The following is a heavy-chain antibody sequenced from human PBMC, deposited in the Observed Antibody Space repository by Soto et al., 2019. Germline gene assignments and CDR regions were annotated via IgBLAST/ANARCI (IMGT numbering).Heavy chain of an antibody. CDR2: MNPNSGNT. CDR1: GYTFTSYD. CDR3: ARGIKYGAYSRWFDP. Sequence: QVQLVQSGAEVKKPGASVKVSCKASGYTFTSYDINWVRQATGQGREYLGWMNPNSGNTAYVQKFQGRVTMTWDTSITTAYMELSSLRSEDTAVYLCARGIKYGAYSRWFDPWGQGTLVTVSS. D-gene: IGHD4-17*01. V-gene: IGHV1-8*01. J-gene: IGHJ5*02.